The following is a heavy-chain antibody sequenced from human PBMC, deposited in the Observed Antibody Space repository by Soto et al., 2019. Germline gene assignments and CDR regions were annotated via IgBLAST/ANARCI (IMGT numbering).Heavy chain of an antibody. Sequence: SETLSLTCNVSGGSISSGDYYWTWIRQSPGKGLEWIGYIYYTGSTFYSPSLKSRVTISLDTSENHFSLDMNSVTAADTAVYFCARVSGHNTGYYSVYFRDAWGQGITV. CDR2: IYYTGST. D-gene: IGHD5-18*01. CDR1: GGSISSGDYY. CDR3: ARVSGHNTGYYSVYFRDA. J-gene: IGHJ6*02. V-gene: IGHV4-30-4*01.